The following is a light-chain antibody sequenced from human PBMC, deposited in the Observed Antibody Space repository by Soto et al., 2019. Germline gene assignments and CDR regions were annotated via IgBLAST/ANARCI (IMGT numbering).Light chain of an antibody. CDR1: QNINSY. J-gene: IGKJ3*01. CDR2: DAS. CDR3: QRRDTST. Sequence: EIVLTQSPATLSLSPGERATLSCRASQNINSYLAWYHQKPGHAPRLLIHDASYRASGITARFSGSGSGTDFTLTISSRETEVVVDYYCQRRDTSTFVPGTKMDI. V-gene: IGKV3-11*01.